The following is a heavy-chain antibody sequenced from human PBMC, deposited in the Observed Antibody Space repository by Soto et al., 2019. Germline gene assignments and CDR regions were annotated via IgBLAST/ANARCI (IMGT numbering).Heavy chain of an antibody. CDR1: GFAFGNYA. Sequence: PWGSLRLSCAASGFAFGNYAITFCRHSPVEWLEWVAVITNDGGDTLHADSVKGRFTIFRDNSKNTLYLQMISLRPEDTAIYYCAKASGKSYPESRVFDFWGQGTRVTVSS. J-gene: IGHJ4*02. CDR2: ITNDGGDT. CDR3: AKASGKSYPESRVFDF. V-gene: IGHV3-23*01. D-gene: IGHD1-26*01.